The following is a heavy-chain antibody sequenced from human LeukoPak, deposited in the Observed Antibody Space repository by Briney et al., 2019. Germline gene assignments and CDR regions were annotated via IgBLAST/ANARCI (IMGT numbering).Heavy chain of an antibody. D-gene: IGHD3-3*02. V-gene: IGHV3-74*01. CDR3: ARVSVGRYYFDN. J-gene: IGHJ4*02. CDR2: INPDGNTT. CDR1: GFTFSSYW. Sequence: GGSLRLSCAASGFTFSSYWMHWVRQAPGKGLVWVSRINPDGNTTSYADSVKGRFTISRDSAKNTLYLQMNSLRAEDTAVYYCARVSVGRYYFDNWGQGTPVTVS.